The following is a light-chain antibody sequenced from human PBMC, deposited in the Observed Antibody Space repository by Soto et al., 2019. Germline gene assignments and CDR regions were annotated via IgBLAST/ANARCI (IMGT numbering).Light chain of an antibody. CDR3: QHYNSGTF. Sequence: DIQMTQSPSTLSASVGDRVTITCLASQSISPWLAWYQQKPGKAPKLLIQKASSLESGVPSRFSCSGSGTEFTLTISSLQPDDFATYYCQHYNSGTFFGKGTKLEIK. J-gene: IGKJ2*01. CDR1: QSISPW. V-gene: IGKV1-5*03. CDR2: KAS.